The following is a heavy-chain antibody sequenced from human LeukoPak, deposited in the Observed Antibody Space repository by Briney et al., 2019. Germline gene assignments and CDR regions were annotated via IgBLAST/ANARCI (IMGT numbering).Heavy chain of an antibody. CDR1: GGSISSGDYY. CDR2: IYYSGST. J-gene: IGHJ6*02. V-gene: IGHV4-30-4*01. D-gene: IGHD4-17*01. Sequence: PSQTLSLTCTVSGGSISSGDYYWSWIRQPPGKGLEWIGYIYYSGSTYYNPSLKSRVTISVDTSKNQFSLKLSSVTAADTAVYYCARGGGDYGDYLSVSKAYYYYGMDVWGQGTTVTVSS. CDR3: ARGGGDYGDYLSVSKAYYYYGMDV.